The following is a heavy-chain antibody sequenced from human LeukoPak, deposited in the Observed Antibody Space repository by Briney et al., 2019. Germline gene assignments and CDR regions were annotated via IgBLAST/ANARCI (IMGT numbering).Heavy chain of an antibody. CDR2: SYSAGAT. CDR3: ARPSPPGDGYNPPDH. CDR1: GFTVSSNL. V-gene: IGHV3-66*02. D-gene: IGHD5-24*01. Sequence: GGSLRLSCAASGFTVSSNLMTWVRQSPGRGLEWLSSSYSAGATYYADSMKGRITISRDNSKNTLFLQMNNLRSEDTAVYFCARPSPPGDGYNPPDHWGQGTLVTVSS. J-gene: IGHJ4*02.